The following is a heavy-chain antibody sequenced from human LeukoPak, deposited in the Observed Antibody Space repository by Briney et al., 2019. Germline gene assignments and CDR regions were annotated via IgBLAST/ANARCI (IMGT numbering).Heavy chain of an antibody. D-gene: IGHD3-3*01. J-gene: IGHJ4*02. CDR2: ISGSGGST. V-gene: IGHV3-23*01. Sequence: PGGSLRLSCAASGFTFSTYSMNWVRQAPGKGLEWVSAISGSGGSTYYADSVKGRFTISRDNSKNTLYLQMNSLRAEDTAVYYCAKTFGVVITGFDYWGQGTLVTVSS. CDR1: GFTFSTYS. CDR3: AKTFGVVITGFDY.